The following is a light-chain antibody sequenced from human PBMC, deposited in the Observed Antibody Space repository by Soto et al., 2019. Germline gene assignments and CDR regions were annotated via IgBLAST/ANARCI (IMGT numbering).Light chain of an antibody. CDR2: KAS. CDR1: QSISSW. Sequence: DIQMTQSPSTLSASVGDRVTITCRASQSISSWLAWYQQKPGKAPKVLIYKASSLESGAPSRFSGSGSGTEFTLTISSLQPDDFATYYCQQYNNYWTFGQGTKVEIK. J-gene: IGKJ1*01. V-gene: IGKV1-5*03. CDR3: QQYNNYWT.